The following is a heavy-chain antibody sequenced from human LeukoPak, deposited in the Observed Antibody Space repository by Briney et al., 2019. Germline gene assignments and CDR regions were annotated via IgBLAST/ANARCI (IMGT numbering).Heavy chain of an antibody. Sequence: SETLSLTCTVSGGSISSTSYYWGWIRQPPGKGLEWIGGVSYSGSTYYNPSLKSRVTISVDTSKNQSSLKLSSVTAADTAVYYCARREYYFDYWGQGTLVTVSS. V-gene: IGHV4-39*01. CDR3: ARREYYFDY. CDR2: VSYSGST. D-gene: IGHD3-10*01. J-gene: IGHJ4*02. CDR1: GGSISSTSYY.